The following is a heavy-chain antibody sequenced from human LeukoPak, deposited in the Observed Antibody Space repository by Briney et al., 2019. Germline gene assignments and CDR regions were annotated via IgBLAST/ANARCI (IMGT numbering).Heavy chain of an antibody. CDR3: AKEEYYDFWSGDDY. V-gene: IGHV3-23*01. Sequence: PGGSLRLSCAASGFTFSSYSMNWVRQAPGKGLEWVSAISGSGGSTYYADSVKGRFTISRDNSKNTLYLQMNSLRAEDTAVYYCAKEEYYDFWSGDDYWGQGTLVTVSS. CDR1: GFTFSSYS. CDR2: ISGSGGST. D-gene: IGHD3-3*01. J-gene: IGHJ4*02.